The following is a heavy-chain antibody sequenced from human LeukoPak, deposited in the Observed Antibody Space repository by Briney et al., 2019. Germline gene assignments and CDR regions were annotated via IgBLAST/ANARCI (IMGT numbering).Heavy chain of an antibody. CDR1: GYTFTNYG. CDR3: ATLCCGSYYMDV. J-gene: IGHJ6*03. V-gene: IGHV1-69*06. CDR2: IIPIFGTT. D-gene: IGHD2-15*01. Sequence: ASVKVSCKASGYTFTNYGISWVRQAPGQGLEWMGGIIPIFGTTNYAQKFQGRVTITADKSTSTAYMELSSLRSEDTAVYYCATLCCGSYYMDVWGKGTTVTVSS.